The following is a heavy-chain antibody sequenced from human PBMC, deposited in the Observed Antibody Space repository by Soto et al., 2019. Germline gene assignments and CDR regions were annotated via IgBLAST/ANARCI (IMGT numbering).Heavy chain of an antibody. Sequence: QVQLVQSGAEVKKPGASVKVSCKASGYTFTRYAMHWVRQAPGQRLEWMGWINAGNGNTKYSQKFQGRVTISRDTSASTANMELSSLRSEDTAVYYCARGSGNYYYYSMDVWGQGTTVTVSS. J-gene: IGHJ6*02. CDR1: GYTFTRYA. D-gene: IGHD3-10*01. V-gene: IGHV1-3*01. CDR3: ARGSGNYYYYSMDV. CDR2: INAGNGNT.